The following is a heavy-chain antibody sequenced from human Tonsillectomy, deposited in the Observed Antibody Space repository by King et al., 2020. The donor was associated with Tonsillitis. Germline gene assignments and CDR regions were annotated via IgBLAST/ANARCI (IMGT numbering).Heavy chain of an antibody. V-gene: IGHV3-30*01. D-gene: IGHD7-27*01. CDR2: ISYDGSNK. CDR1: GFTFSSYA. CDR3: ARELALTGKTVYDY. J-gene: IGHJ4*02. Sequence: VQLVESGGGVVQPGRSLRLSCAASGFTFSSYAMHWVRQAPGKGLEWVTVISYDGSNKYYADSVKGRFTISRDNSKNTLYLQMNSLRAEDTAVYYCARELALTGKTVYDYRGQGTLVTVSS.